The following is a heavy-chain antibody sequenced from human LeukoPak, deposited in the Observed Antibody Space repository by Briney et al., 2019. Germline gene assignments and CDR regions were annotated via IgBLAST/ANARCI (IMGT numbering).Heavy chain of an antibody. V-gene: IGHV3-9*01. D-gene: IGHD6-13*01. CDR3: AKDRYSSPEGSWFDP. J-gene: IGHJ5*02. CDR2: TSWNSGSI. CDR1: GFTFDDYA. Sequence: GGSLRLSCAASGFTFDDYAMHWVRQAPGKGLEWVSGTSWNSGSIGYADSVKGRFTISRDNAKNSLYLQMNSLRAEDTALYYCAKDRYSSPEGSWFDPWGQGTLVTVSS.